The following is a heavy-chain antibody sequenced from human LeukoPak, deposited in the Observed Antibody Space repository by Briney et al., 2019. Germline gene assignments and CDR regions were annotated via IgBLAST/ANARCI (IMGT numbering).Heavy chain of an antibody. Sequence: ASVKVSCKASGYTFTGYYMHWVRQAPGQGLEWMGWINPSSGGTNYAQKFQGRVTMTRDTSISTAYMELSRLRSDDTAVYYCAKDLRWELLRVGDFDYWGQGTLVTVSS. D-gene: IGHD1-26*01. CDR3: AKDLRWELLRVGDFDY. J-gene: IGHJ4*02. CDR2: INPSSGGT. CDR1: GYTFTGYY. V-gene: IGHV1-2*02.